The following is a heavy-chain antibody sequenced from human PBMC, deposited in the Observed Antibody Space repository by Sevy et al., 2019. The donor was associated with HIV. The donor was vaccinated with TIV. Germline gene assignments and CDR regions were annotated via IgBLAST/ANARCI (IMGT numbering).Heavy chain of an antibody. J-gene: IGHJ5*02. CDR3: AKDGQDIVVVPAAIPNWFDP. CDR2: ISGSGGST. V-gene: IGHV3-23*01. Sequence: GGSLRLSCAASGFTFSSYAMSWVRQAPGKGLEWVSAISGSGGSTYYADSVKGRFTISRDNSKNTLYLKMNSLRAEDTAVYYCAKDGQDIVVVPAAIPNWFDPWGQGTLVTVSS. CDR1: GFTFSSYA. D-gene: IGHD2-2*02.